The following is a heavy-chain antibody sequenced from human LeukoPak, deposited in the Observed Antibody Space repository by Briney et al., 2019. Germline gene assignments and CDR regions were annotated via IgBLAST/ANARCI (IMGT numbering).Heavy chain of an antibody. Sequence: ASVKVSCKASGYSFTGYYTHWVRQAPGQGLEWMGWINPNSGGTNYAQKIQDRVTMTRDTSISTAYMELSRLRSDDTAVYYCAAVQNYYYGLDVWGQGITVTVSS. J-gene: IGHJ6*02. CDR2: INPNSGGT. CDR3: AAVQNYYYGLDV. V-gene: IGHV1-2*02. D-gene: IGHD3-10*01. CDR1: GYSFTGYY.